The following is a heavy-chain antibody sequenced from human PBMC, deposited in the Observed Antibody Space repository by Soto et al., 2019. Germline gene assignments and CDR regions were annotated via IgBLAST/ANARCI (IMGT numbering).Heavy chain of an antibody. CDR1: GFTVSSNY. CDR3: ASVGDDQGLYSYYGMDV. J-gene: IGHJ6*02. D-gene: IGHD6-19*01. CDR2: IYSGGST. V-gene: IGHV3-66*01. Sequence: EVQLVESGGGLVQPGGSLRLSCAASGFTVSSNYMSWVRQAPGKGLEWVSVIYSGGSTYYADSVKGRFTISRDNSNNTLYLQMNSLRAEDTAVYYCASVGDDQGLYSYYGMDVWGQGTTVTVSS.